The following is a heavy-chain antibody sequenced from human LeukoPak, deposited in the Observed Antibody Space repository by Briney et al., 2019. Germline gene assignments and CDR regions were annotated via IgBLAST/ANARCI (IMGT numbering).Heavy chain of an antibody. CDR2: IKTDGSQR. J-gene: IGHJ4*02. V-gene: IGHV3-7*01. D-gene: IGHD2-15*01. Sequence: GSLRLSCATSGFRVSCYWMSWVRQAPGKGLEWVAYIKTDGSQRLYVDSVDGRFIISRDNAKNSVYLQMNNLRGEGTAVYYCASVFFASAAYWGQGTQVTVSS. CDR1: GFRVSCYW. CDR3: ASVFFASAAY.